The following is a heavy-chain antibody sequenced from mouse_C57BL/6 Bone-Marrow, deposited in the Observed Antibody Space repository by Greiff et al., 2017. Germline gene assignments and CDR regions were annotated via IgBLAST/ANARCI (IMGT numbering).Heavy chain of an antibody. J-gene: IGHJ4*01. V-gene: IGHV1-64*01. CDR3: ARSYDYDDYTMDY. CDR1: GYTFTNYW. D-gene: IGHD2-4*01. CDR2: MHPNGGSP. Sequence: QVQLKQPGPELVKPGASVKLSCKASGYTFTNYWMHWVKQRPGQGLECLGMMHPNGGSPDYNEKFKSEATLSVDNSSRTAYMELSILTSEDSAVYYCARSYDYDDYTMDYWGQGTSVTVSS.